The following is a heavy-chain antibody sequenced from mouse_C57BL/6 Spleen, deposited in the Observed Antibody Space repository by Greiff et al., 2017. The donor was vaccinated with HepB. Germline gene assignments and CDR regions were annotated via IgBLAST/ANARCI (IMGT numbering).Heavy chain of an antibody. V-gene: IGHV1-62-2*01. CDR2: FYPGSGSI. J-gene: IGHJ3*01. CDR3: ARHEEHYYGSSPWFAY. D-gene: IGHD1-1*01. CDR1: GYTFTEYT. Sequence: VKLVESGAELVKPGASVKLSCKASGYTFTEYTIHWVKQRSGQGLEWIGWFYPGSGSIKYNEKFKDKATLTADKSSSTVYMELSRLTSEDSAVYFCARHEEHYYGSSPWFAYWGQGTLVTVSA.